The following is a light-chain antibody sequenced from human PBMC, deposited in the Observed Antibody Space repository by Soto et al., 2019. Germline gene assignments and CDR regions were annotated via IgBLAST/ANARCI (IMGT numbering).Light chain of an antibody. J-gene: IGLJ2*01. CDR2: DVS. CDR3: SSYTSSSTLV. V-gene: IGLV2-14*01. CDR1: SSDVGAYNY. Sequence: QSALTQPASVSGSPGQSITISCTGTSSDVGAYNYVSWYQQHPGKAPKLMIYDVSNRPSGVSNRFSGSKSVNTASLTISGLQAEDEADYYCSSYTSSSTLVFGGVTKVTVL.